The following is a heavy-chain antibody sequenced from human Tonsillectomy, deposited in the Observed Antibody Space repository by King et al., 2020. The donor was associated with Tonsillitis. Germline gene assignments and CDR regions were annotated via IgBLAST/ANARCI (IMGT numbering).Heavy chain of an antibody. CDR1: GGTLSRSA. D-gene: IGHD1-1*01. CDR3: ARENDDQGGSFDI. Sequence: QLVQSGAEVKKPGSSVKVSCKASGGTLSRSAISWVRQVPGQGLEWMGGIIPIFGTRNNAQKFQGRVTITADESTSTAYMELSSLTSEDTAVYYCARENDDQGGSFDIWGQGTTVTVSS. CDR2: IIPIFGTR. V-gene: IGHV1-69*01. J-gene: IGHJ3*02.